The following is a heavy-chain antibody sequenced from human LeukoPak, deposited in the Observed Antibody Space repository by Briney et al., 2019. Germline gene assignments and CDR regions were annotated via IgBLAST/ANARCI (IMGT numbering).Heavy chain of an antibody. CDR2: IYPGDSDT. J-gene: IGHJ5*02. D-gene: IGHD3-10*01. CDR1: GYSFTSYW. CDR3: ASTGGSGSYWDPFDP. Sequence: PGESLKISCKGSGYSFTSYWIGWVRQMPGKGLEWMGIIYPGDSDTRYCPSSQGQVTISADKSISTASLQWSSLKASDTAMYYCASTGGSGSYWDPFDPWGQGTLVTVSS. V-gene: IGHV5-51*01.